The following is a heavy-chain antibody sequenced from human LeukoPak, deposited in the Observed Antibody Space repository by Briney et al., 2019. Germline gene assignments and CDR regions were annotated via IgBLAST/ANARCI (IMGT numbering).Heavy chain of an antibody. CDR1: GGSLTNSY. Sequence: SETLSLTCTVSGGSLTNSYWNWIRQPPGKGLEWIGYIYYSGSTSYNPSLKTRITISVDTSKNQFSLKLTSVTAADTAVYYCASHYRYAFDNWGQGTLVTVSS. CDR3: ASHYRYAFDN. V-gene: IGHV4-59*08. J-gene: IGHJ3*02. D-gene: IGHD3-16*02. CDR2: IYYSGST.